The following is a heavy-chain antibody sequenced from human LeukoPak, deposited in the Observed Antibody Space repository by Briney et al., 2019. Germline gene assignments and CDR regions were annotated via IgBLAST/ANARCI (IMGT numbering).Heavy chain of an antibody. D-gene: IGHD3-10*01. CDR3: ARDDGGYYGSGSYVY. J-gene: IGHJ4*02. CDR1: GGSISSSSYY. V-gene: IGHV4-39*07. CDR2: IYYSGST. Sequence: PSETLSLTCTVSGGSISSSSYYWGWIRQPPGKGLEWIGSIYYSGSTYYNPSLKSRVTISVDTSKNQFSLKLSSVTAADTAVYYCARDDGGYYGSGSYVYWGQGTLVTVSS.